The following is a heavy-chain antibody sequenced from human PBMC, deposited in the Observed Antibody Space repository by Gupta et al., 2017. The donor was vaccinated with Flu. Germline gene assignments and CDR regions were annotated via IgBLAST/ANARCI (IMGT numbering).Heavy chain of an antibody. CDR1: GFTISSHD. D-gene: IGHD1-26*01. J-gene: IGHJ4*02. V-gene: IGHV3-48*03. CDR3: ARSHWDK. CDR2: ISSRDDI. Sequence: SGFTISSHDMSWVRQAPGRGLEWVSFISSRDDIYYGDPVRGRFTISRDNAKNSLYLQMSGLRDEDTAVYYCARSHWDKWGQRTLVTVSS.